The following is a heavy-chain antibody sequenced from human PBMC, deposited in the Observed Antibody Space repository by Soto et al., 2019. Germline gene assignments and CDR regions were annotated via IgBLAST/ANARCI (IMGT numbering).Heavy chain of an antibody. D-gene: IGHD6-19*01. J-gene: IGHJ4*02. CDR1: GFTFDDYA. Sequence: SLRLSCAASGFTFDDYAMHWVRQAPGKGLEWVSGISWNSGTIGYADSVKGRFTISRDNAKNSLYLQMNSLRVEDTALFYCAKDIAYSSGSYFDYWGQGTLVTVSS. V-gene: IGHV3-9*01. CDR2: ISWNSGTI. CDR3: AKDIAYSSGSYFDY.